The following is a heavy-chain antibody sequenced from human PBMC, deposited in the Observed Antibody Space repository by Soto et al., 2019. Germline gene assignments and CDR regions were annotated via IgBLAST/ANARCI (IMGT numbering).Heavy chain of an antibody. J-gene: IGHJ6*02. V-gene: IGHV1-18*01. CDR2: ISAYNGNT. CDR3: ARDYGDYAPYYYYYYGMDV. CDR1: GYTFTSYG. Sequence: ASVKVSCKASGYTFTSYGISWVRQAPGQGLEWMGWISAYNGNTNYAQKLQGRVTMTTDTSTSTAYMELRSLRSDDTAVYYCARDYGDYAPYYYYYYGMDVWGQGTTVTVSS. D-gene: IGHD4-17*01.